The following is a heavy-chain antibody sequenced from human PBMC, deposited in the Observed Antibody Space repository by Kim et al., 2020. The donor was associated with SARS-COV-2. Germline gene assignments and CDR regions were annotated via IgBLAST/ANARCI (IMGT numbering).Heavy chain of an antibody. Sequence: ASVKVSCKASGYTFTSYAMNWVRQAPGQGLEWMGWINTNTGNPTYAQGFTGRFVFSLDTSVSTAYLQISSLKAEDTAVYYCARETPHYGAARPIDAFDIWGQGTMVTVSS. D-gene: IGHD6-6*01. CDR3: ARETPHYGAARPIDAFDI. CDR2: INTNTGNP. CDR1: GYTFTSYA. V-gene: IGHV7-4-1*02. J-gene: IGHJ3*02.